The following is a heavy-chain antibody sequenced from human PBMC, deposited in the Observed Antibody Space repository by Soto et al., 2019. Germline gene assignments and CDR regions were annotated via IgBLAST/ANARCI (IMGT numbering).Heavy chain of an antibody. CDR3: AKGRSFTGAFDI. V-gene: IGHV3-23*01. J-gene: IGHJ3*02. CDR2: ISGSGGST. CDR1: GFTFSSYA. Sequence: GGSLRLSCAASGFTFSSYAMSWVRQAQGQGLEWDSAISGSGGSTYYADPVKARFNISRDNSKNTLYLQMNSLRAEDTAVYYCAKGRSFTGAFDIWGQGTMVTVSS. D-gene: IGHD3-10*01.